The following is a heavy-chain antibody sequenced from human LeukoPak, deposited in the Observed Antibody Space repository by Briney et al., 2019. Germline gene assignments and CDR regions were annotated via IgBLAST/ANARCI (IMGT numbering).Heavy chain of an antibody. V-gene: IGHV3-21*01. CDR2: ISSSSSYI. Sequence: GGSLRLSCAASGFTFSSYSMNWVRQAPGKGLEWVTSISSSSSYIYYADSVKGRFTISRDNAKNSLYLQMNSLRAEDTAVYYCARERPDFDAFDIWGQGTMVTVSS. J-gene: IGHJ3*02. D-gene: IGHD1-14*01. CDR1: GFTFSSYS. CDR3: ARERPDFDAFDI.